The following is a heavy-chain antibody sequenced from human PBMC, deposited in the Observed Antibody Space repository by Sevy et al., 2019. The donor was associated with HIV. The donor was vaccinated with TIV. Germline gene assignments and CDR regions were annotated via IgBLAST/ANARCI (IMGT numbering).Heavy chain of an antibody. CDR1: GGSISSSSYY. CDR2: LYYSGST. Sequence: SETLSLTCTVSGGSISSSSYYWGWIRQPPGKGLEWIGNLYYSGSTYYNPSLKSRVTISVDTSKNQFSLKLSSVTAADTAVYYCARFLTVVTRPGGIFDYWGQGTLVTVSS. V-gene: IGHV4-39*01. CDR3: ARFLTVVTRPGGIFDY. D-gene: IGHD2-21*02. J-gene: IGHJ4*02.